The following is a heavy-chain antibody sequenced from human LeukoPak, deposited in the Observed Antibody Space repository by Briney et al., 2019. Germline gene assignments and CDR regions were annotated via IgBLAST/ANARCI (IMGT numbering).Heavy chain of an antibody. CDR1: GGTFSSYA. V-gene: IGHV1-69*13. D-gene: IGHD6-19*01. CDR3: ARSWSSGWYEGNWFNP. CDR2: IIPIFGTA. J-gene: IGHJ5*02. Sequence: SVKVSCKASGGTFSSYAISWVRQAPGQGLEWMGGIIPIFGTANYAQKFQGRVTITADESTSTAYMELSSLRSEDTAVYYCARSWSSGWYEGNWFNPWGQGTLVTVSS.